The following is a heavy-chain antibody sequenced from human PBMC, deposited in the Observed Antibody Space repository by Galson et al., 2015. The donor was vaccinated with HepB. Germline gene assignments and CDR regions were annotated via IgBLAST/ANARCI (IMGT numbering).Heavy chain of an antibody. CDR1: GFTFSSYW. CDR3: ARVAVAGPLPDY. V-gene: IGHV3-7*03. J-gene: IGHJ4*02. CDR2: IKQDGSEK. Sequence: SLRLSCAASGFTFSSYWMSWVRQAPGKGLEWVANIKQDGSEKYYVDSVKGRFTISRDNAKNSLYLQMNSPRAEDTAVYYCARVAVAGPLPDYWGQGTLVTVSS. D-gene: IGHD6-19*01.